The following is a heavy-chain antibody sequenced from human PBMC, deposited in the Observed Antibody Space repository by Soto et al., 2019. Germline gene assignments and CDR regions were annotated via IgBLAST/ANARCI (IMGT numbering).Heavy chain of an antibody. D-gene: IGHD1-26*01. V-gene: IGHV1-69*12. J-gene: IGHJ3*02. Sequence: QVQLVQSGAEVKKPGSSVKVSCKASGGTFGSYAISWVRQAPGQGLEWMGGIIPIFGTANYAQKFQGRVTITADESTSTAYMELSSLRSEDTAVYYCATGRPYSGSYFGGDDAFDIWGQGTMVTVSS. CDR2: IIPIFGTA. CDR1: GGTFGSYA. CDR3: ATGRPYSGSYFGGDDAFDI.